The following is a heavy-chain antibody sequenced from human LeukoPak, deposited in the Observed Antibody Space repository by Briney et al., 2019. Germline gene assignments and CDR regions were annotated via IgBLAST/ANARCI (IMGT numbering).Heavy chain of an antibody. CDR3: ARELYGRFEY. J-gene: IGHJ4*02. V-gene: IGHV1-18*01. D-gene: IGHD2-2*02. CDR2: INPYNGNT. Sequence: GASVKVSCMASGYTFTTYGISWVRQAPGQGLECMGWINPYNGNTNYAQKLQGRVTMTTDTPTGTAYMKLRSLRSDDTAVYYCARELYGRFEYWGQGTLVTVSS. CDR1: GYTFTTYG.